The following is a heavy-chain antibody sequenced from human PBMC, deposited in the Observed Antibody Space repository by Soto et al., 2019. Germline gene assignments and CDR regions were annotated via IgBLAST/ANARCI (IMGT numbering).Heavy chain of an antibody. D-gene: IGHD3-9*01. Sequence: SVKVSCKASGFTFTSSAVQWVRQARGQRLEWIGWIVVGSGNTNYAQKLQERVTITRDMSTSTAYMELSSLRSEDTAVYYCAADTTSTIKFDYWGQGTLVTVSS. CDR2: IVVGSGNT. CDR1: GFTFTSSA. V-gene: IGHV1-58*01. CDR3: AADTTSTIKFDY. J-gene: IGHJ4*02.